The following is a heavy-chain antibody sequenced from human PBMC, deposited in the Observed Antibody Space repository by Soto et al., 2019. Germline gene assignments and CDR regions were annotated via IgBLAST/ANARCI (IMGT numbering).Heavy chain of an antibody. CDR2: ISAGGVST. V-gene: IGHV3-23*01. CDR1: GFTFGFNA. J-gene: IGHJ4*02. Sequence: PGGSLRLSCTATGFTFGFNALSWVRQAPGKGLEWVSSISAGGVSTNYADSVRGRFTISRDNSKHTLYLQMNSLRAEDTAVYYCARRLDYDILTGTIDYWGQGTLVTVSS. CDR3: ARRLDYDILTGTIDY. D-gene: IGHD3-9*01.